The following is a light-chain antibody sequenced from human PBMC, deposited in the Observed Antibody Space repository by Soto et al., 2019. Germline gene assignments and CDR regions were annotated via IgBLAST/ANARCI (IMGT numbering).Light chain of an antibody. Sequence: QSVLTQPPSASGTPGQRVTISCSGSSSNIGRNTEKWYRQLPGTAPKLLIGSSDQRPSGVPDRFSGAQSGTSASLAISGRQSEEEDDYNCGSWYDGLNAWAFGGGTKVTVL. CDR1: SSNIGRNT. CDR3: GSWYDGLNAWA. CDR2: SSD. V-gene: IGLV1-44*01. J-gene: IGLJ3*02.